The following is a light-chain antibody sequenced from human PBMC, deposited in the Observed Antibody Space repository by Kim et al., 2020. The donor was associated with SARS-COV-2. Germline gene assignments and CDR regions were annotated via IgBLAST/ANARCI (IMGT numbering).Light chain of an antibody. V-gene: IGKV4-1*01. CDR3: QQYYSTPYT. J-gene: IGKJ2*01. Sequence: RDNLNCNFSHGFLYSSNNKTYLAWYQQKPGQPPRLFIYGASTRASGVPARFSGSGSGTDFTLTISSLQAEDVAVYYCQQYYSTPYTFGQGTKLEI. CDR2: GAS. CDR1: HGFLYSSNNKTY.